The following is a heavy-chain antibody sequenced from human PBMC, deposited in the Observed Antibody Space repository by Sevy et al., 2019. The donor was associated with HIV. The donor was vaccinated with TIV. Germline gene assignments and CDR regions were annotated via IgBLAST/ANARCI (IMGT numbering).Heavy chain of an antibody. Sequence: GGCLRLSCTASGFTFGDYAMSWFRQAPGKGLEWVSFIRSKTYGGTTEYAASLKGRFTISRDDSRNIAYLQMHSLRTEHTTVYYCTRGRPIYGDYGIDYWGQGTLVTVSS. J-gene: IGHJ4*02. D-gene: IGHD4-17*01. CDR2: IRSKTYGGTT. V-gene: IGHV3-49*03. CDR3: TRGRPIYGDYGIDY. CDR1: GFTFGDYA.